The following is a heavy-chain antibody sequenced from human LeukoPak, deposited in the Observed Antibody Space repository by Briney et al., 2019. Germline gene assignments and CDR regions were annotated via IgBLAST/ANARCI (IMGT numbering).Heavy chain of an antibody. V-gene: IGHV4-59*01. Sequence: PSETLSLICTVSGGSISSYYWSWIRQPPGKGLEWIGYIYYSGSTNYNPSLKSRVTISVDTSKNQFSLKLSSVTAADTAVYYCARDRYSSSWYGMDVWGQGTTVTVSS. J-gene: IGHJ6*02. CDR3: ARDRYSSSWYGMDV. CDR2: IYYSGST. D-gene: IGHD6-13*01. CDR1: GGSISSYY.